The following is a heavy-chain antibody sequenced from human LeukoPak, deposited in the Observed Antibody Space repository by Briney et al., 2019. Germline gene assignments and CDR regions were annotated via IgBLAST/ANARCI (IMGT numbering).Heavy chain of an antibody. CDR1: GGSISRGCNY. V-gene: IGHV4-31*03. Sequence: SQTMSLTCTVSGGSISRGCNYWGWLRQHPGNGLEWFGYIDYSETTYYNPWLKSRVTISVASSKNEFYLKLSSVTGADTAVYYCAREVAVPGTNCLDLWGGGTLVSVSS. CDR3: AREVAVPGTNCLDL. J-gene: IGHJ5*02. CDR2: IDYSETT. D-gene: IGHD6-19*01.